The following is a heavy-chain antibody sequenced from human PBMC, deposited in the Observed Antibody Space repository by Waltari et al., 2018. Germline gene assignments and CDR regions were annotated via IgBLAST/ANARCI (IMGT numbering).Heavy chain of an antibody. Sequence: QVQLVQSGAEVKKPGASVKVSCKASGYTFTSYDINWLRQAAGQGLEWMGWMNPSSGNTGYALKFKGRVTMTRNTSISTAYMELSSLKSEDTAVYYWARGRGIGSGWPKRYWGQGTLVTVSS. D-gene: IGHD6-19*01. V-gene: IGHV1-8*01. CDR1: GYTFTSYD. CDR3: ARGRGIGSGWPKRY. CDR2: MNPSSGNT. J-gene: IGHJ4*02.